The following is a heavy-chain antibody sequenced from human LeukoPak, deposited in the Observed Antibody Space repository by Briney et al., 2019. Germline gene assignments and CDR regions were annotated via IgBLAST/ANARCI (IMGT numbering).Heavy chain of an antibody. D-gene: IGHD2-2*02. CDR1: GFTFNDYY. V-gene: IGHV3-11*04. CDR3: VRAVPAAILGAFDI. Sequence: GGSLRLSCAASGFTFNDYYMSWIRQAPGKGLEWVSYINSGGSPICYADSVKGRFTSSMDTAKNSLYLQMNSLRAEDTAIYYCVRAVPAAILGAFDIWGQGTMVTVSS. CDR2: INSGGSPI. J-gene: IGHJ3*02.